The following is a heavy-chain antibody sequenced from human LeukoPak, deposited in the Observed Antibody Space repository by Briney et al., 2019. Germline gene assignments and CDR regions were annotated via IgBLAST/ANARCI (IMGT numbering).Heavy chain of an antibody. V-gene: IGHV3-23*01. D-gene: IGHD1-26*01. CDR2: ISGSGGST. J-gene: IGHJ6*02. CDR3: AKDQGGSYQGTYYYYGMDV. Sequence: GGSLRLSCAASGFTFSSYAMSWVRQAPGKGLEWGSAISGSGGSTYYADSVKGRFTISRDNSKNTLYLQMNSLRAEDTAVYYCAKDQGGSYQGTYYYYGMDVWGQGTTVTVSS. CDR1: GFTFSSYA.